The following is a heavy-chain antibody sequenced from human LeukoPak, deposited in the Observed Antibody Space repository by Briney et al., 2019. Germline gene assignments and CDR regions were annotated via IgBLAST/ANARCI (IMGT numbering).Heavy chain of an antibody. CDR2: ISAYNGNT. J-gene: IGHJ5*02. Sequence: ASVKVSCKASGYTFTSYGISWVRQAPGQGLEWMGWISAYNGNTNYAQKLQGRVTMTTDTSTSTAYMELRSLRSDDTAVYYCARDLSDYGDWQDWFDPWGQGTLVTVSS. CDR1: GYTFTSYG. CDR3: ARDLSDYGDWQDWFDP. V-gene: IGHV1-18*01. D-gene: IGHD4-17*01.